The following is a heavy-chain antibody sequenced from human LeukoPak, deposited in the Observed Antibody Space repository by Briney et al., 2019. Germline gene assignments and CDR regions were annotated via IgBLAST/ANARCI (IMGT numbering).Heavy chain of an antibody. CDR2: IYTSGST. CDR1: GGSINSYY. V-gene: IGHV4-4*07. CDR3: ARVRVATLDPREYYFDY. J-gene: IGHJ4*02. D-gene: IGHD5-12*01. Sequence: SETLSLTCTVSGGSINSYYWSWIRQPAGKGLEWIGRIYTSGSTNYNPSLKSRVTMSVDTSKNQFSLKLSSVTAADTAVYYCARVRVATLDPREYYFDYWGQGTLVTVSS.